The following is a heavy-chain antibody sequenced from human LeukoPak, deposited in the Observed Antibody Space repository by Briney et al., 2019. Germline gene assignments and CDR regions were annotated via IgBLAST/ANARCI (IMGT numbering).Heavy chain of an antibody. CDR2: ISSSSSYI. Sequence: PGGSLRLSCAASGFTFSSYSMNWVRQAPGKGLEWVSSISSSSSYIYYADSVKGRFTISRDNAKNSLNLQMNSLRAEDTAVYYCARGPPEQLVPDYWGQGTLVTVSS. V-gene: IGHV3-21*01. CDR3: ARGPPEQLVPDY. D-gene: IGHD6-6*01. J-gene: IGHJ4*02. CDR1: GFTFSSYS.